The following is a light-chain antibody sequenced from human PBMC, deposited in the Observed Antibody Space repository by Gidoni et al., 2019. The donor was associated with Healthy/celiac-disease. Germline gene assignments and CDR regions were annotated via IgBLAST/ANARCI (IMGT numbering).Light chain of an antibody. CDR2: WAS. CDR1: QSVLYSSNNKNY. CDR3: QQYYSTPPYT. J-gene: IGKJ2*01. V-gene: IGKV4-1*01. Sequence: DIVMTQSPHSLAVSLGERATINCKSSQSVLYSSNNKNYLAWFQQKPGQPPKLLIYWASTRESGVPERFSGSGSGTDFTLTISSLQAEDVAVYYCQQYYSTPPYTFGQGTKLEIK.